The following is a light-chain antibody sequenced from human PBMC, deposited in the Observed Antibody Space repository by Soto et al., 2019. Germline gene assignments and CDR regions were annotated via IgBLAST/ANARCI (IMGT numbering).Light chain of an antibody. J-gene: IGKJ1*01. Sequence: DIPMTQSPSPLSGSVGDRVTTTCRASQTISSWLAWYQQNPGKAPKLLIYKASTLKSGVPSRFIGSGSGTDFTLNISSLQPDDFATYYCQHYNSYSEAFGQGTKVELK. CDR2: KAS. CDR1: QTISSW. CDR3: QHYNSYSEA. V-gene: IGKV1-5*03.